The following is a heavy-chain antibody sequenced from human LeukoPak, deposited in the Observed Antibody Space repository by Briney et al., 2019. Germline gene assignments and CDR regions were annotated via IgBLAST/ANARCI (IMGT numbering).Heavy chain of an antibody. V-gene: IGHV3-21*01. Sequence: GGSLRLSCAASGFTFRDYTMNWVRQTPGKGLEWVSAINKGGSYMTYADSVKGRFTISRDSSKNTLYLQMNSLRAEDTAVYYCAIGDGLGELSSSFNYWGQGTLVTVSS. J-gene: IGHJ4*02. CDR2: INKGGSYM. CDR1: GFTFRDYT. CDR3: AIGDGLGELSSSFNY. D-gene: IGHD3-16*02.